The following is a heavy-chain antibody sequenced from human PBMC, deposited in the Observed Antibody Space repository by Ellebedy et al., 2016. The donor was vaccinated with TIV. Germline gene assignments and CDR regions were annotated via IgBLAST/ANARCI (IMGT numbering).Heavy chain of an antibody. CDR1: EFIFSSYA. J-gene: IGHJ4*02. D-gene: IGHD2-2*01. Sequence: GGSLRLXCAASEFIFSSYAMQWVRQAPGKGLEWVAIISNDGYDEYYADSVQGRFTISRDNSKNTLYLQMNSLRGEDTAVYYCAKVKAGFCTSTSCRGLDYWGQGTLVTVSS. V-gene: IGHV3-30-3*01. CDR3: AKVKAGFCTSTSCRGLDY. CDR2: ISNDGYDE.